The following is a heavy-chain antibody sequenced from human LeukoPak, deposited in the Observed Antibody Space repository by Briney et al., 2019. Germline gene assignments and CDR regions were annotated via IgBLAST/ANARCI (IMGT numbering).Heavy chain of an antibody. CDR1: GFTFDDYA. CDR2: ISWNSGSI. V-gene: IGHV3-9*01. Sequence: GGSLRLSCAASGFTFDDYAMHWVRQAPGKGLEWVSGISWNSGSIGYADSVKGRFTLSRDNAKNSLYLQMNSLRAEDTALYYCAKDSRRYSGSSAFDYWGQGTLVTVSS. J-gene: IGHJ4*02. CDR3: AKDSRRYSGSSAFDY. D-gene: IGHD1-26*01.